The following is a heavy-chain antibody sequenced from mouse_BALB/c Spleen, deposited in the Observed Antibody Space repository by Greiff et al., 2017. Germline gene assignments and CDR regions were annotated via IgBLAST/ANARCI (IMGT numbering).Heavy chain of an antibody. V-gene: IGHV1S56*01. J-gene: IGHJ4*01. D-gene: IGHD3-3*01. CDR2: IYPGNVNT. Sequence: VQLQQSGPELVKPGASVRISCKASGYTFTSYYIHWVKQRPGQGLEWIGWIYPGNVNTKYNEKFKGKATLTADKSSSTAYMQLSSLTSEDSAVYFCAREGTGYAMDYWGQGTSVTVSS. CDR3: AREGTGYAMDY. CDR1: GYTFTSYY.